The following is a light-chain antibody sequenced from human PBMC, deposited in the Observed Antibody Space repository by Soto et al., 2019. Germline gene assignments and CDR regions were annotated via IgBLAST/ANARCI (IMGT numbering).Light chain of an antibody. CDR3: QQANSFPLT. CDR2: TGS. V-gene: IGKV1-12*01. J-gene: IGKJ4*01. CDR1: QGISNW. Sequence: EIQLTQSPSSVSASVGDRVRITCRASQGISNWLAWYQQKPGRAPKLLIYTGSSLQSGVPSRFSGTGSGTDFTLTISSLQPEDVATYYCQQANSFPLTFGGGTKVEIK.